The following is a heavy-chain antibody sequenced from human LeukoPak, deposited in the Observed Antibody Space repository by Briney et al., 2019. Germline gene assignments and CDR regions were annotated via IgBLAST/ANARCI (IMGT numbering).Heavy chain of an antibody. CDR3: AREVLRSSSSPFDY. V-gene: IGHV4-31*02. D-gene: IGHD6-6*01. CDR2: IYYSGST. Sequence: SWIRQHPGKGLXWIGXIYYSGSTYYNPSLKSRVTISVDTSKNQFSLKLSSVTAADTAVYYCAREVLRSSSSPFDYWGQGTLVTVSS. J-gene: IGHJ4*02.